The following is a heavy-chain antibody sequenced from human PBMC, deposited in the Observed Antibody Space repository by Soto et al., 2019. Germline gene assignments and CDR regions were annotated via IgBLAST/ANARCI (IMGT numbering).Heavy chain of an antibody. Sequence: QAQLVQSGAEVKKPGASVKVSCKASGYTFTSYGINWVRQAPGQGLEWLGWISAYDGNTKYAQSVQGRVSRTPNTSTKPANMELRSLRSDDTARYYCAGGVYYDRSGSLNYYSYGMKVWGQGTTFSVSS. CDR3: AGGVYYDRSGSLNYYSYGMKV. D-gene: IGHD3-22*01. J-gene: IGHJ6*02. CDR2: ISAYDGNT. V-gene: IGHV1-18*04. CDR1: GYTFTSYG.